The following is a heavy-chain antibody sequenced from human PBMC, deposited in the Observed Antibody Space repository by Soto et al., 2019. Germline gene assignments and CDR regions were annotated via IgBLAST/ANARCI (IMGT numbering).Heavy chain of an antibody. CDR2: IFDSGTT. CDR1: GGSITSTNHY. D-gene: IGHD2-8*02. Sequence: QVQLEQSGPGLVKPSQTLSLTCNISGGSITSTNHYWIWILQSQREALGGIGSIFDSGTTHYNPSFKGRVTILGDASQSQFSLTMHSVTVADSAVYYCAREVSGTGAFDYWGRGTLVTVSS. J-gene: IGHJ4*02. CDR3: AREVSGTGAFDY. V-gene: IGHV4-31*02.